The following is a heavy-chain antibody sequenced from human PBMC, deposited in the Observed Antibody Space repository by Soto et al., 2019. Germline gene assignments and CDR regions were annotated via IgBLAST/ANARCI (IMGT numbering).Heavy chain of an antibody. D-gene: IGHD6-19*01. CDR3: AQTLGLAVAGPGRFDL. CDR1: GGTFSRYA. Sequence: QVQLVQSGAEVKKYGSSVKVSCKASGGTFSRYAISWVRQAPGQGLEWMGGITPMFGTANYAQRFQGRATITADESTSTAYMQLSSLRSGDTAVYYCAQTLGLAVAGPGRFDLWGRGTLVTVSS. J-gene: IGHJ2*01. V-gene: IGHV1-69*12. CDR2: ITPMFGTA.